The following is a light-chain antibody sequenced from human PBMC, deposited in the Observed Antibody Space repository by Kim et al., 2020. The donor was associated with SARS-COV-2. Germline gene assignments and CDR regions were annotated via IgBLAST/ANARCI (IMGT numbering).Light chain of an antibody. CDR1: QSGGSN. V-gene: IGKV3-15*01. CDR2: GAS. CDR3: QQYNRWPPYI. Sequence: SPGESATRSCRASQSGGSNLAWYQQRPGQAPRLLISGASTRATGVPARFSGSGSGTEFTLTISSPQSEDFAVYYCQQYNRWPPYIFGQGTKLEI. J-gene: IGKJ2*01.